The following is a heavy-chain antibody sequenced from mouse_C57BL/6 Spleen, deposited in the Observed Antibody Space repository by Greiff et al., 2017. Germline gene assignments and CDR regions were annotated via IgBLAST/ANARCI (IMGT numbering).Heavy chain of an antibody. CDR1: GYTFTSST. D-gene: IGHD2-3*01. CDR2: LNPSSGYP. V-gene: IGHV1-4*01. J-gene: IGHJ3*01. CDR3: ARDDGYLVFAY. Sequence: VQRVASGAELARPGASVKMSCQASGYTFTSSTMHWVNPRPGPGLAWIGYLNPSSGYPQYNQTFKDKATLTADESSSTAYMQLSSRTSDDAAVYYCARDDGYLVFAYWGQGTLVTVSA.